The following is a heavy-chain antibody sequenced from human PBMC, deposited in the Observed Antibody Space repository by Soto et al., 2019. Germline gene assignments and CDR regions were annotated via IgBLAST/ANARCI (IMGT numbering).Heavy chain of an antibody. V-gene: IGHV1-46*03. CDR3: ARDSPVAGRHDAFDI. CDR1: GYTFTSYY. D-gene: IGHD6-19*01. J-gene: IGHJ3*02. Sequence: ASVKVSCEASGYTFTSYYMHWVRQAPGQRLEWMGIINPSGGSTSYAQKFQGRVTMTRDTSTSTVYMELSSLRSEDTAVYYCARDSPVAGRHDAFDIWGQGSMVTFS. CDR2: INPSGGST.